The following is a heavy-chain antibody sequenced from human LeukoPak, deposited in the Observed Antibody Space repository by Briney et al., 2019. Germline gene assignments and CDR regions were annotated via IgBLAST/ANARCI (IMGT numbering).Heavy chain of an antibody. J-gene: IGHJ4*02. CDR1: GLTFSDAW. Sequence: GGSLRLSCAASGLTFSDAWMNWVRQAPGKGLEWVGRIKSKTDGGTTDYAAPVKGRFTISRDDSKNTLFLQMNSLKAEDTAVYYCTTGGSVTTVTRSYDYWGQGTLVTVSS. CDR2: IKSKTDGGTT. CDR3: TTGGSVTTVTRSYDY. D-gene: IGHD4-17*01. V-gene: IGHV3-15*07.